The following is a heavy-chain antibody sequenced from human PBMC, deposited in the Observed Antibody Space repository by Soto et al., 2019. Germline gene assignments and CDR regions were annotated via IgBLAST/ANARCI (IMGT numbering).Heavy chain of an antibody. CDR1: GFTFSSYA. Sequence: QVQLVESGGGVVQPGRSLRLSCAASGFTFSSYAMHWVRQAPGKGLEWVAVISYDGSNKYYADSVKGRFTISRDNSKNTLYLQMNSLRVEDTAVYYCARAVGDLVSTIPGRFYPRGQGSLVTVSS. D-gene: IGHD5-12*01. V-gene: IGHV3-30-3*01. J-gene: IGHJ5*02. CDR2: ISYDGSNK. CDR3: ARAVGDLVSTIPGRFYP.